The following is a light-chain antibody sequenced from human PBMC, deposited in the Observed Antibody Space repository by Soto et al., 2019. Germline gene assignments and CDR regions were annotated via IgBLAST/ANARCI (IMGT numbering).Light chain of an antibody. J-gene: IGLJ1*01. CDR2: EVT. CDR1: SSDVGGYNY. Sequence: QSVLTQPASVSGSPGQSITISCTGTSSDVGGYNYVSWYQQLPGKAPKLLIYEVTSRPSGVSNRFSGSKSGNTASLTISGLLAEDEADYYCSSYTSGSTLYVFGTGTKVTVL. V-gene: IGLV2-14*01. CDR3: SSYTSGSTLYV.